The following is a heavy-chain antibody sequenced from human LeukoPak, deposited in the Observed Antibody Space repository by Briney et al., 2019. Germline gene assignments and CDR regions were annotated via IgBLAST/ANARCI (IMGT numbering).Heavy chain of an antibody. CDR1: RFTFSSYW. J-gene: IGHJ4*02. CDR2: IKQDGSEK. V-gene: IGHV3-7*01. CDR3: ARAANYYDSSGYHTAPDY. Sequence: GGSLRLSCAASRFTFSSYWMSWVRQAPGKGLEWVANIKQDGSEKYYVDSVKGRFTISRDNAKNSLYLQMNSLRAEDTAVYYCARAANYYDSSGYHTAPDYWGQGTLVTVSS. D-gene: IGHD3-22*01.